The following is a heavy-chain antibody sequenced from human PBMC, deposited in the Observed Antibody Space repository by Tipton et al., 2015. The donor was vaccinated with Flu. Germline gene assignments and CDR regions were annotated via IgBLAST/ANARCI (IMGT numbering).Heavy chain of an antibody. CDR1: GGSICTYY. CDR3: ARGAGGPATAYDC. D-gene: IGHD1-1*01. CDR2: IYTSGST. J-gene: IGHJ4*02. V-gene: IGHV4-4*07. Sequence: LRLSCTVSGGSICTYYWSWIRQPAGKGLEWIGRIYTSGSTNYNPSLKSRVTMSVDTSKNQFSLRLSSVTAADTAVYYCARGAGGPATAYDCWGQGTLVTVSS.